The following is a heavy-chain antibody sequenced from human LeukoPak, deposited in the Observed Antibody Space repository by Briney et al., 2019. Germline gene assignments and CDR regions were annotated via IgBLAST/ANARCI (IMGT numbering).Heavy chain of an antibody. J-gene: IGHJ4*02. V-gene: IGHV3-30*02. CDR2: IRYDGSNK. Sequence: GGSLRLSCAASGFTFSSYGMHWVRQAPGKGLEWVAFIRYDGSNKYYADSVKGRFTISRDNSKNTLYLQMNSLRAEDTALYYCAKAGDSSGYYSSLLDYWGQGTLVTVSS. CDR3: AKAGDSSGYYSSLLDY. D-gene: IGHD3-22*01. CDR1: GFTFSSYG.